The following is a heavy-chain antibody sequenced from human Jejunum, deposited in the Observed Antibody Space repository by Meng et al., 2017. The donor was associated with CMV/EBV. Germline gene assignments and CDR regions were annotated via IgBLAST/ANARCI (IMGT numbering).Heavy chain of an antibody. CDR1: GDSITSGDYY. CDR3: ARQPGGPNWFDP. D-gene: IGHD1-26*01. CDR2: IHYSGRT. V-gene: IGHV4-31*03. Sequence: TVSGDSITSGDYYGSWIRQHPGRGLEWIGYIHYSGRTDYNPSLRSRASISIDTSKNQFSLKLNFLTAADTAVYYCARQPGGPNWFDPWGQGTLVTVSS. J-gene: IGHJ5*02.